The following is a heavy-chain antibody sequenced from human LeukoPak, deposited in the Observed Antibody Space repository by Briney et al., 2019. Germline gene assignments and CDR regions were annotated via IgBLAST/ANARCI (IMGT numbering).Heavy chain of an antibody. CDR2: ISSSSSYI. J-gene: IGHJ4*02. CDR3: ARGRGSGSYYSFHY. D-gene: IGHD3-10*01. CDR1: GFTFSSYW. Sequence: GGSLRLSCAASGFTFSSYWMNWARQAPGKGLEWVSSISSSSSYIYYADSVKGRFTISRDNAKNSLYLQMNSLRAEDTAVYYCARGRGSGSYYSFHYWGQGTLVTVSS. V-gene: IGHV3-21*01.